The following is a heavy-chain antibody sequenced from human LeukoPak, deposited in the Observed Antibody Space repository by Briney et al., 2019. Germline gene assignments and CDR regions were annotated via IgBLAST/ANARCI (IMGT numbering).Heavy chain of an antibody. D-gene: IGHD5-18*01. V-gene: IGHV1-69*05. CDR2: IIPIFGTA. J-gene: IGHJ4*02. CDR3: ARATPGYSYGADY. Sequence: SVKVSCKASGGTFSSYAISWVRQAPGQGLEWMGRIIPIFGTANYAQKFQGRVTITTDESTSTAYMELSSLRSEGTAVYYCARATPGYSYGADYWGQGTLVTVSS. CDR1: GGTFSSYA.